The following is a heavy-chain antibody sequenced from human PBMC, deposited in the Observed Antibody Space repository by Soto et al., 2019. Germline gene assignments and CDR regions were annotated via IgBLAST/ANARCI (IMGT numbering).Heavy chain of an antibody. D-gene: IGHD3-3*01. Sequence: SETLSLTCTVSGGSISSYYWSWIRQPPGKGLEWIGYIYYSGGTNYNPSLKSRVTISVDTSKNQFSLKLSSVTAADTAVYYCARHGLEYYDFWGGTRDYYYYYIDVWGKGTTVTVSS. CDR2: IYYSGGT. CDR1: GGSISSYY. CDR3: ARHGLEYYDFWGGTRDYYYYYIDV. J-gene: IGHJ6*03. V-gene: IGHV4-59*01.